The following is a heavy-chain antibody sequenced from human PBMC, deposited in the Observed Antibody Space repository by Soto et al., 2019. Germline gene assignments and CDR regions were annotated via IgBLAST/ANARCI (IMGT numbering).Heavy chain of an antibody. J-gene: IGHJ5*02. D-gene: IGHD6-19*01. CDR1: GFTFSNAW. Sequence: KPGGSLRLSCAASGFTFSNAWMSWVRQAPGKGLEWVGRIKSKTDGGTTDYVAPVKGRFTISRDDSKNTLYLQMNSLKTEDAAVYYCTTGSSGWSQGGFDPRGQGTLVTVSS. V-gene: IGHV3-15*01. CDR2: IKSKTDGGTT. CDR3: TTGSSGWSQGGFDP.